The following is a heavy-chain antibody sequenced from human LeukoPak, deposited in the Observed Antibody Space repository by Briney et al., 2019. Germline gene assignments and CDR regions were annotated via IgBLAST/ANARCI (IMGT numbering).Heavy chain of an antibody. J-gene: IGHJ5*02. Sequence: GASVKVSCKASGYTFTSYGISWVRQAPGQGLEWMGWISAYSGNTNYAQKLQGRVTMTTDTSTSTAYMELRSLRSDDTAVYYCARVGPRYCSSTSCPSEDWFDPWGQGTLVTVSS. CDR2: ISAYSGNT. CDR1: GYTFTSYG. V-gene: IGHV1-18*01. CDR3: ARVGPRYCSSTSCPSEDWFDP. D-gene: IGHD2-2*01.